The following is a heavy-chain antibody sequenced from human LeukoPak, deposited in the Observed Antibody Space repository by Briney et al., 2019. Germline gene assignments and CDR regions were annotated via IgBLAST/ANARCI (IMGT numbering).Heavy chain of an antibody. J-gene: IGHJ4*02. CDR1: GFTFSSYG. CDR3: AKTNMVRGVTGYYFDY. Sequence: HSGRSLRLSCAASGFTFSSYGMHWVRQAPGKGLEWVAVISYDGSNKYYADSVKGRFTISRDNSKNTLYLQMNSLRAEDTAVYYCAKTNMVRGVTGYYFDYWGQGTPVTVSS. CDR2: ISYDGSNK. D-gene: IGHD3-10*01. V-gene: IGHV3-30*18.